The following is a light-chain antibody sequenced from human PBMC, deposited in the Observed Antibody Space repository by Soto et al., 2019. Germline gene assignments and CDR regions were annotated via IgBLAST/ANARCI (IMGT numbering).Light chain of an antibody. CDR1: QGISNS. CDR3: QQYNSAPFT. J-gene: IGKJ3*01. V-gene: IGKV1-27*01. Sequence: DIQMTQSPSSLSASVGDRVTITSRARQGISNSLAWYQQKPGKVPKPLIYLASTLQSGVPSRFSGSGSGTDFTLTISSLQPEDVATSYCQQYNSAPFTFGPGTKVDIK. CDR2: LAS.